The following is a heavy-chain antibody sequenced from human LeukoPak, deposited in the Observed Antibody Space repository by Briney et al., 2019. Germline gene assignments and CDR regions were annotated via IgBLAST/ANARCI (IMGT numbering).Heavy chain of an antibody. J-gene: IGHJ4*02. Sequence: ASVKVSCEASGYTFTDYSMHWVRQAPGQGLEWMGWINPNSGDTDYAQKFQGRVAMTRDTSISTAYLEVSRLTSDDTAVYFCARDAIAAAGAGAWGQGTLVTVSS. CDR3: ARDAIAAAGAGA. CDR2: INPNSGDT. V-gene: IGHV1-2*02. D-gene: IGHD6-13*01. CDR1: GYTFTDYS.